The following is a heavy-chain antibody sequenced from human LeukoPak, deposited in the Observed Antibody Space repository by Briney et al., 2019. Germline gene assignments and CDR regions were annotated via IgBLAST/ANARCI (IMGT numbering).Heavy chain of an antibody. CDR1: GYSFTSYW. V-gene: IGHV5-51*01. J-gene: IGHJ3*02. CDR3: ARQNSMVDTAMGHDAFDI. CDR2: IYPGGSDT. D-gene: IGHD5-18*01. Sequence: GESLKISCKGSGYSFTSYWIGWVRQMPGKGLEWMGIIYPGGSDTRYSPSFQGQVTISADKSISTAYLQWSSLKASDTAMYYCARQNSMVDTAMGHDAFDIWGQGTIVTVSS.